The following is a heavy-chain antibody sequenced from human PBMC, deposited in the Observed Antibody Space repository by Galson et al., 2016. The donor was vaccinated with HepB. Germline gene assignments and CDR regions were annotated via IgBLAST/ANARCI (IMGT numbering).Heavy chain of an antibody. CDR1: GFIFDDYT. V-gene: IGHV3-9*01. CDR3: VRGEKSPGTLLQEHL. D-gene: IGHD1-26*01. J-gene: IGHJ6*01. Sequence: SLRLSCAGSGFIFDDYTMHWVRQPPGKGLEWVSGISWNSGSRGSVGYVDSVKGRFTISRDNARKSLYLQMNSLRVEDTALYYCVRGEKSPGTLLQEHLWG. CDR2: ISWNSGSRGSV.